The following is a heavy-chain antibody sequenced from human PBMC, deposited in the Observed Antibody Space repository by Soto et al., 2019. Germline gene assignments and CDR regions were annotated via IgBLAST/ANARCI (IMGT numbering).Heavy chain of an antibody. Sequence: QVQLQESGPGLVKPSETLSLTCTLSGDPITSGGFYWTWIRQHPAKGLEWIGYIYYSGVTYYNPYPKGRATLSVDTSKNQFSLNLSSVTAADTAMYYCARDLRGRRSGRFDPWGQGTLVTVSS. D-gene: IGHD3-10*01. V-gene: IGHV4-31*03. J-gene: IGHJ5*02. CDR2: IYYSGVT. CDR1: GDPITSGGFY. CDR3: ARDLRGRRSGRFDP.